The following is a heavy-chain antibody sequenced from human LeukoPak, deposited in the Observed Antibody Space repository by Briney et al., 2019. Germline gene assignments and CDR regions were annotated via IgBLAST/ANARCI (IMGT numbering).Heavy chain of an antibody. Sequence: SETLSLTCAVYGVSFSGYYWSWIRQPPGKGLEWIGEINHSGSTNYNPSLKSRVTISVDTSKNQFSLKLSSVTAADTAVYYCARGLGYDILTGYLFDYWGQGTLVTVSS. CDR3: ARGLGYDILTGYLFDY. CDR1: GVSFSGYY. J-gene: IGHJ4*02. CDR2: INHSGST. D-gene: IGHD3-9*01. V-gene: IGHV4-34*01.